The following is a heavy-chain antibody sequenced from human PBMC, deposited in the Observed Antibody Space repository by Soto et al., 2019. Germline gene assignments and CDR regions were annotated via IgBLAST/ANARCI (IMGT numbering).Heavy chain of an antibody. J-gene: IGHJ5*02. V-gene: IGHV4-30-2*01. CDR1: GGSISSGGYS. CDR2: IYHSGST. Sequence: PSETLSLTCAVSGGSISSGGYSWSWIRQPPGKGLEWIGYIYHSGSTYYNPSLKSRVTISVDRSKNQFSLKLSSVTAADTAVYYCARDERDYDSSCYYYWFDPWRQGTLVTVSS. D-gene: IGHD3-22*01. CDR3: ARDERDYDSSCYYYWFDP.